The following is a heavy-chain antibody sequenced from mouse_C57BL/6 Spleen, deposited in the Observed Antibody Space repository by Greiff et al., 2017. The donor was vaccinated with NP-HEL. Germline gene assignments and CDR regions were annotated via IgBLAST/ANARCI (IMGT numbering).Heavy chain of an antibody. CDR2: IDPSDSYT. J-gene: IGHJ2*01. CDR1: GYTFTSYW. V-gene: IGHV1-50*01. Sequence: VQLQQPGAELVKPGASVKLSCKASGYTFTSYWMQWVKQRPGQGLEWIGEIDPSDSYTNYNQKFKGKATLTVDTSSSTAYMQLSSLTSEDSAVYYCARWGSDYWGQGTTLTVSS. CDR3: ARWGSDY.